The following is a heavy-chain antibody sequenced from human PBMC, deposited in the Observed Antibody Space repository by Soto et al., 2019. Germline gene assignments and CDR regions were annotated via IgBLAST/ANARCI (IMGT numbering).Heavy chain of an antibody. Sequence: ASVKVSCKASGYTFNSYGITWVRQAPGQGLEWMGWISAYNGDTNYAQNFRGRVAMTMDAATSTAYLDLRHLRSDDTAVYYCAKDAHEAAPSGVWGQGTMVTVSS. V-gene: IGHV1-18*01. D-gene: IGHD2-15*01. CDR3: AKDAHEAAPSGV. CDR1: GYTFNSYG. CDR2: ISAYNGDT. J-gene: IGHJ3*01.